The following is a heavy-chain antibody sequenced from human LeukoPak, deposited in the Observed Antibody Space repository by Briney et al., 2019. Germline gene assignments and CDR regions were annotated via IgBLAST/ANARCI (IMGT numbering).Heavy chain of an antibody. V-gene: IGHV1-8*01. CDR2: RNPNSGST. CDR3: ARVLGEGATRD. D-gene: IGHD1-26*01. CDR1: GYIFTSYD. J-gene: IGHJ4*02. Sequence: GASVKVSCKASGYIFTSYDINWVRQATGQGLEWMGWRNPNSGSTGYAQKFQGRVTMTRNTSISTAYMELSSLRSEDTAVYYCARVLGEGATRDWGQGTLVTVSS.